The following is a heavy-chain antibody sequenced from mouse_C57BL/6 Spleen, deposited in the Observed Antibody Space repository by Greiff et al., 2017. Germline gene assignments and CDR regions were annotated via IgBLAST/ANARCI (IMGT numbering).Heavy chain of an antibody. V-gene: IGHV1-18*01. CDR2: INPNNGGT. Sequence: VQLQQSGPELVKPGASVKIPCKASGYTFTDYNMDWVKQSHGKSLEWIGDINPNNGGTIYNQKFKGKATLTVDKSSSTAYMELRSLTSEDTAVYYCARSMYGYHYFDYWGQGTTRTVSS. CDR3: ARSMYGYHYFDY. CDR1: GYTFTDYN. J-gene: IGHJ2*01. D-gene: IGHD2-2*01.